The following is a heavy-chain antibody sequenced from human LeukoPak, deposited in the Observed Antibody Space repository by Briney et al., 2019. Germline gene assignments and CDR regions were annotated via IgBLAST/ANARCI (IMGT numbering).Heavy chain of an antibody. CDR3: AIDSSGYYLIFDI. CDR1: GYTFTSYA. J-gene: IGHJ3*02. D-gene: IGHD3-22*01. V-gene: IGHV1-3*02. Sequence: ASVKVSCKASGYTFTSYAMHWVRQAPGQRLEWMGWSNAGNGNTKYSQEFQGRVTITRDTSISTAYMELSSLRSEDTAVYYCAIDSSGYYLIFDIWGQGTMVTVSS. CDR2: SNAGNGNT.